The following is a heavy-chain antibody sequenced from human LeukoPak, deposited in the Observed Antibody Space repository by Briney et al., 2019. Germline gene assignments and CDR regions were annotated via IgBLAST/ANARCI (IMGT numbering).Heavy chain of an antibody. CDR1: GFTFRNYD. Sequence: GGTLTLSCVVSGFTFRNYDRRWLRQAPGKGLEWVSEISGSGKNTYYADSERGRFTIDRDSTKNTVDLQRKSARAEDASSYFCAKEMGDSGLVGSRADYWGQGRLVAVSS. V-gene: IGHV3-23*01. CDR2: ISGSGKNT. J-gene: IGHJ4*02. CDR3: AKEMGDSGLVGSRADY. D-gene: IGHD1-26*01.